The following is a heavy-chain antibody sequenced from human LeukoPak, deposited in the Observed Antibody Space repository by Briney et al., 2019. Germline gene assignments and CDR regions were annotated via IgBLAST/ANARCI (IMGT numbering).Heavy chain of an antibody. CDR3: ARDQVVGADAFDI. J-gene: IGHJ3*02. D-gene: IGHD1-26*01. CDR2: IRYDGSNK. Sequence: GGSLRLSCAASGLTFSSYGMHWVRQAPGKGLEWVAFIRYDGSNKYYADSVKGRFTISRDNSKNTLYLQMNSLRAEDTAVYYCARDQVVGADAFDIRGQGTMVTVSS. CDR1: GLTFSSYG. V-gene: IGHV3-30*02.